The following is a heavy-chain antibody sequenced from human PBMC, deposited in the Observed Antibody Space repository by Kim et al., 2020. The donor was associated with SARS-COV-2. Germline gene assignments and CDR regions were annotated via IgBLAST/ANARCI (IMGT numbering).Heavy chain of an antibody. CDR3: ARVHEIWSDFDY. CDR2: INPNSGGT. J-gene: IGHJ4*02. CDR1: GYTFTGYH. V-gene: IGHV1-2*06. D-gene: IGHD3-3*01. Sequence: ASVKVSCKASGYTFTGYHMHWVRQAPGQGLEWMGRINPNSGGTNYAQKFQGRVTMTRDTSISTAYMELSRLRSDDTAVYYCARVHEIWSDFDYWGQGTLVTVSS.